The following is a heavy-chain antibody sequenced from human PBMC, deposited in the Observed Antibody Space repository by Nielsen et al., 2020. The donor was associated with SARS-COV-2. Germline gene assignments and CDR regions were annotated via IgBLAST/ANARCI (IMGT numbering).Heavy chain of an antibody. CDR2: IFYRGNT. J-gene: IGHJ4*02. CDR3: GTLPGDS. Sequence: SETLSLTCIVSGGSISTGSHYWSWIRQPPGKGLEWIGYIFYRGNTNYNPSLKSRVTISVDTSKNQFSLKVNSVTAADTAVYHCGTLPGDSWGQGTLVTVSS. V-gene: IGHV4-61*01. D-gene: IGHD1-14*01. CDR1: GGSISTGSHY.